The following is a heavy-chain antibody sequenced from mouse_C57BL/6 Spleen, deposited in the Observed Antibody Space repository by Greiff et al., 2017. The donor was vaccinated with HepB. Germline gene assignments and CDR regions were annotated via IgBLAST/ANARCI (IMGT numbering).Heavy chain of an antibody. CDR3: ARGGGPWYCDV. CDR1: GYTFTSYW. V-gene: IGHV1-50*01. Sequence: QVQLQQPGAELVKPGASVKLSCKASGYTFTSYWMQWVKQRPGQGLEWIGEIDPSDSYTNYNQKFKGKATLTVDTSSSTAYMQHSSLTSADSEVYYWARGGGPWYCDVGGKGTTVTVSS. J-gene: IGHJ1*03. CDR2: IDPSDSYT.